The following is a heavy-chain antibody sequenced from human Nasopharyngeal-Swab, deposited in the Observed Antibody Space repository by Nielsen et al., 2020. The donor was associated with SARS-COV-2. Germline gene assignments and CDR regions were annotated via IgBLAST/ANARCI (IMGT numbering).Heavy chain of an antibody. CDR2: IYYSGST. Sequence: SETLSLTCHVPGDSIISYYWSWIRQPPGKGLEWIGYIYYSGSTNYNPSLKSRVPISVDTSKNQFSLKLSSVTAADTAVYYCARHPRYYDSSGYHFDYWGQGTLVTVSS. CDR1: GDSIISYY. D-gene: IGHD3-22*01. V-gene: IGHV4-59*08. CDR3: ARHPRYYDSSGYHFDY. J-gene: IGHJ4*02.